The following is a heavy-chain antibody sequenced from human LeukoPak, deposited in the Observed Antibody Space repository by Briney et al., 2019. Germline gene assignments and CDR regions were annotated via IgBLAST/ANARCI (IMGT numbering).Heavy chain of an antibody. Sequence: PGGSLRLSCAASGFTFSSYAMHWVRQAPGKGLGWVAVISYDGSNKYYADSVKGRFTISRDNSKNTLYLQMNSLRAEDTAVYYCARDLPFGPWGQGTLVTVSS. CDR3: ARDLPFGP. CDR1: GFTFSSYA. CDR2: ISYDGSNK. J-gene: IGHJ5*02. V-gene: IGHV3-30*04.